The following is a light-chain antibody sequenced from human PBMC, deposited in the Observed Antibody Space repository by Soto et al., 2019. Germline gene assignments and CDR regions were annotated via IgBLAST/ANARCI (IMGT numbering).Light chain of an antibody. J-gene: IGLJ3*02. CDR3: VLYMGSGIPGV. Sequence: QSVLTQSPSVSGAPRQSVNISCSGNNSNIGSNAVHWYQQLPGKAPKLLMYYNDMLPSGVPDRFSGSILGNKAALTITGAQADDESDYYCVLYMGSGIPGVFGGGTKLTVL. CDR2: YND. V-gene: IGLV1-36*01. CDR1: NSNIGSNA.